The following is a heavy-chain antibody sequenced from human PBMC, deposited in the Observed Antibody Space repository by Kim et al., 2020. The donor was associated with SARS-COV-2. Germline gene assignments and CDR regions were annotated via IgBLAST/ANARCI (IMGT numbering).Heavy chain of an antibody. D-gene: IGHD4-4*01. V-gene: IGHV1-3*01. Sequence: ASVKVSCKASGYTFKTYPIHWLRQAPGQTLEWMGWVNAANDQTKYSQKFQGRITISRDTSANTAYMELRSLTTKDTAFYYWLRDMNPTVYDYWGQGTLVT. CDR1: GYTFKTYP. J-gene: IGHJ4*02. CDR3: LRDMNPTVYDY. CDR2: VNAANDQT.